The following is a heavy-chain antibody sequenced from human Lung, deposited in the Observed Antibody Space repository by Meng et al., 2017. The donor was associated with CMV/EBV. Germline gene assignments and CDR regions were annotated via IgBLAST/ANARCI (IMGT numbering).Heavy chain of an antibody. V-gene: IGHV1-2*02. D-gene: IGHD2-2*01. Sequence: YTFPGYYMHWVRQAPGQGLEWMGWINPNSGGTNYAQKFQGRVTMTRDTSISTAYMELSRLRSDDTAVYYCARVDCSSTSCTLSVDPWGQGTLVTVSS. CDR1: YTFPGYY. CDR3: ARVDCSSTSCTLSVDP. J-gene: IGHJ5*02. CDR2: INPNSGGT.